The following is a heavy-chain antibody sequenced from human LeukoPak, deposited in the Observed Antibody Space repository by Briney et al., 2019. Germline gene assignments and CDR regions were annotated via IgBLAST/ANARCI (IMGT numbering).Heavy chain of an antibody. D-gene: IGHD6-13*01. J-gene: IGHJ6*02. CDR2: INPSGGST. Sequence: ASVMVSCKASGYTYTSYHMHWVRQAPGQGLEWMGIINPSGGSTSYAQKFQGRVTMTRDTSTSTVYMELSSLRSEDTAVYYCARDDQSAAYSYYGMDVWGQGTTVTVSS. CDR1: GYTYTSYH. V-gene: IGHV1-46*01. CDR3: ARDDQSAAYSYYGMDV.